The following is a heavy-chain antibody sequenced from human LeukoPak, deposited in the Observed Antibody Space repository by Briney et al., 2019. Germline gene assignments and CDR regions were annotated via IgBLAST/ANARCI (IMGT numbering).Heavy chain of an antibody. Sequence: GGSLRLSCAASGFTFSSYWMSWVRQAPGKGLEWVANIKQDGSEKYYVDSVKGRFTISRDNAKNSLYLQMNSLRAEDTAVYYCARVSQTPAYYYTSGYYYHGYWGQGTRVTVSS. D-gene: IGHD3-22*01. J-gene: IGHJ4*02. V-gene: IGHV3-7*01. CDR2: IKQDGSEK. CDR3: ARVSQTPAYYYTSGYYYHGY. CDR1: GFTFSSYW.